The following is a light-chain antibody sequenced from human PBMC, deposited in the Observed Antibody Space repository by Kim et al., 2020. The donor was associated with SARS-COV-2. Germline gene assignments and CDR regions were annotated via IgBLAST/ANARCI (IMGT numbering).Light chain of an antibody. J-gene: IGKJ2*01. CDR2: WAS. V-gene: IGKV4-1*01. Sequence: ERATINCKSSQSGLSSSNNKNYLAWFQQKPGQPPTLLFYWASTRRFGVPDRFSDSGSGTDFTLTISSLQREDVAVYYCQQYYTTPTFGQGTKLEI. CDR1: QSGLSSSNNKNY. CDR3: QQYYTTPT.